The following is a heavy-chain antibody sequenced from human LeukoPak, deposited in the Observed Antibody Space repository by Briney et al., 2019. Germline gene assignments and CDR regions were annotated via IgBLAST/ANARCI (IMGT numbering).Heavy chain of an antibody. CDR3: ARDGDRGYYYMDV. CDR2: IIPIFGTA. D-gene: IGHD7-27*01. J-gene: IGHJ6*03. Sequence: SVKVSCKASGGTFSSYAISWVRQAPGQGLEWMGGIIPIFGTANYAQKFQGRVTITADESTSTAYMELSSLRSEGTAVYYCARDGDRGYYYMDVWGKGTTVTVSS. CDR1: GGTFSSYA. V-gene: IGHV1-69*13.